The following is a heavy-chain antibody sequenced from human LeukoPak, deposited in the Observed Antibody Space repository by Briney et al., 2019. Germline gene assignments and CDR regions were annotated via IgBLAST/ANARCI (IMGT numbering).Heavy chain of an antibody. D-gene: IGHD3-9*01. J-gene: IGHJ4*02. CDR1: GFTFSDYY. CDR2: ISSSSSYT. CDR3: ARDTDYDILTGYYRGGYHDY. Sequence: GGSLRLSCAASGFTFSDYYMSWIRQAPGKGLEWVSYISSSSSYTNYADSVKGRFTISRDNAKNSLYLQMNSMRAEDTAVYYCARDTDYDILTGYYRGGYHDYWGQGTLVTVSS. V-gene: IGHV3-11*06.